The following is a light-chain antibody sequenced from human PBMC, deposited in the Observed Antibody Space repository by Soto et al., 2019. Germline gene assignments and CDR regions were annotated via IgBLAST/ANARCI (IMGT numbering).Light chain of an antibody. CDR1: QSISTW. CDR3: QHYNSYSEA. J-gene: IGKJ1*01. CDR2: KAS. V-gene: IGKV1-5*03. Sequence: DVQMTQSPSTLSASVGDRVITTCRASQSISTWLAWYQQKPGKAPKILIHKASSLESGVPSRFSGSGSGTEFTLTISSLQPDDFATYYCQHYNSYSEAFGQGTKVDIK.